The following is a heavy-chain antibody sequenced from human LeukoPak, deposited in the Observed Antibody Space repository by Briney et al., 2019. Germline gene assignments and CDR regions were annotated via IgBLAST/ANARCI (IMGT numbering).Heavy chain of an antibody. J-gene: IGHJ5*02. V-gene: IGHV1-8*01. Sequence: ASVKLSCKASGYTFTSYDIHWVRQATGQGLEWMGWMKPNSGNTGYAQKFQGRVTMTRNTSISTAYMELSSLRSEDTAVYYCARGLQQDGSSSWDDWFDPWGQGTRVTVPS. CDR3: ARGLQQDGSSSWDDWFDP. D-gene: IGHD6-13*01. CDR1: GYTFTSYD. CDR2: MKPNSGNT.